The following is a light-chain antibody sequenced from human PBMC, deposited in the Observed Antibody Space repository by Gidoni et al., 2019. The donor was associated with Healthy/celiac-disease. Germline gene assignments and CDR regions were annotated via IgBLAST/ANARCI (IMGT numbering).Light chain of an antibody. Sequence: EIVLTQSPATLSLSPGERATLSCSASQSVSSYLAWYQQKPGQAPRLLIYDASTRATGIPARFSGSGSGTDFTLTISSLEPEDFAVYYCQQRSNWPLTFXGXTKVXIK. J-gene: IGKJ4*01. CDR1: QSVSSY. CDR2: DAS. V-gene: IGKV3-11*01. CDR3: QQRSNWPLT.